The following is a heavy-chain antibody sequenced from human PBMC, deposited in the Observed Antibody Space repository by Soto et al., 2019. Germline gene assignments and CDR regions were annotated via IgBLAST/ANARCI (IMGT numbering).Heavy chain of an antibody. CDR2: TTDNCRDK. CDR3: ARGSKDSYPGSRIFDF. V-gene: IGHV3-23*01. D-gene: IGHD3-10*01. Sequence: GGSLRLSGVASGLTFGSRAMSWVRQPPGERLEWVSTTTDNCRDKTSQASVRSRFTISRDNSKNTLYLQMSGLRTEDSAVYYCARGSKDSYPGSRIFDFWGRGTLVTVSS. CDR1: GLTFGSRA. J-gene: IGHJ4*02.